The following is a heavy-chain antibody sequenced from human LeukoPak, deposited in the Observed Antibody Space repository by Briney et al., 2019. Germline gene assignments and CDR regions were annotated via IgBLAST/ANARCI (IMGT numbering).Heavy chain of an antibody. CDR1: VGSISSSSYY. J-gene: IGHJ5*02. CDR2: IYYSGST. Sequence: ASETLSLTCTVSVGSISSSSYYWGWIRQPPGKGLEWIGSIYYSGSTYYNPSLKSRVTISVDTSKNQFSLKLSSVTAEDTAVYYCARYYYGSGGYLNWFDPWGQGTLVTVSS. V-gene: IGHV4-39*07. CDR3: ARYYYGSGGYLNWFDP. D-gene: IGHD3-10*01.